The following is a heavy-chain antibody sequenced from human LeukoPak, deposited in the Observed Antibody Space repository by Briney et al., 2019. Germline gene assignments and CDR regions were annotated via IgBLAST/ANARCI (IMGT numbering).Heavy chain of an antibody. V-gene: IGHV3-48*02. D-gene: IGHD5-12*01. CDR1: GFTFSSYG. Sequence: GGSLRLSCAASGFTFSSYGMNWLRQAPGKRLEWVSYISSSSDSIYYADSVKGRFTISRDNAENSLYLQMNSLSDDDTAVYYCARAMRSGYDYWGQGTLVTVST. CDR3: ARAMRSGYDY. J-gene: IGHJ4*02. CDR2: ISSSSDSI.